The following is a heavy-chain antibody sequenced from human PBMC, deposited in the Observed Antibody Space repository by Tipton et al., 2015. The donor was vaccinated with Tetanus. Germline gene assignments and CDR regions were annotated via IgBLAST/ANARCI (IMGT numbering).Heavy chain of an antibody. D-gene: IGHD4-23*01. Sequence: LRLSCSVSGGSISSYFWSWIRQSPGQGLEWIGLIYYSGSTSYNPSLKSRVTISLDTSKNQMSLKLTSVTAADTSVYYCASMTPVDWYFDLWCRGTLVTVSS. V-gene: IGHV4-59*01. J-gene: IGHJ2*01. CDR2: IYYSGST. CDR1: GGSISSYF. CDR3: ASMTPVDWYFDL.